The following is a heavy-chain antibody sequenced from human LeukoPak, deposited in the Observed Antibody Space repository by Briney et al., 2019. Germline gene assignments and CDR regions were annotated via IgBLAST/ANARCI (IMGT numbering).Heavy chain of an antibody. D-gene: IGHD2-2*01. CDR2: INHSGST. V-gene: IGHV4-34*01. CDR3: ARGTPLAIVVVPAAMSGSLDWFDP. Sequence: PSETLSLTCAVYGGSFSGYYWSWIRQPPGKGLEWLGEINHSGSTNYNPSLKSRVTISVDTSKNQFSLKLSSVTAADTAVYYCARGTPLAIVVVPAAMSGSLDWFDPWGQGTLVTVSS. CDR1: GGSFSGYY. J-gene: IGHJ5*02.